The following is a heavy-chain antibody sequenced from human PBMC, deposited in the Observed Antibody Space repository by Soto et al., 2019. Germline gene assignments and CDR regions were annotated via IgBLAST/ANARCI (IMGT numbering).Heavy chain of an antibody. CDR3: ARHFSVDHFDY. V-gene: IGHV4-39*01. CDR2: IFFSGTT. J-gene: IGHJ4*02. Sequence: SETLSLTCTVSGDSITSNSYFWAWIRQPPGKGLEWIGSIFFSGTTYHNPSLKIRVTISVDRSNNQFSLKLTSVTAADTAVYYCARHFSVDHFDYWGQGALVTVSS. CDR1: GDSITSNSYF. D-gene: IGHD3-9*01.